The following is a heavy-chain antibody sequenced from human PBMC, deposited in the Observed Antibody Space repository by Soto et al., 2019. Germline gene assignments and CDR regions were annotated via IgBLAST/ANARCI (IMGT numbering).Heavy chain of an antibody. Sequence: GGSLRLSCAASGFTFSSYEMNWVRQAPGKGLEWVSYISSSGSRIFYAGSVKGRFTISRDNAKNSLYLQMNSLRAEDTAVYYCARVGCTSTSCYSIDYWGQGTLVTVSS. D-gene: IGHD2-2*01. CDR2: ISSSGSRI. CDR3: ARVGCTSTSCYSIDY. J-gene: IGHJ4*02. V-gene: IGHV3-48*03. CDR1: GFTFSSYE.